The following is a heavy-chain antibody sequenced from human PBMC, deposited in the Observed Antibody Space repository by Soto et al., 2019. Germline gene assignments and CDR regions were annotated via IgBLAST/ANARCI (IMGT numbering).Heavy chain of an antibody. V-gene: IGHV4-34*01. Sequence: SETLSLTCAVYGGSFSGYYWSWIRQPPGKGLEWIGEINHSGSTNYNPSLKSRVTISVDTSKNQFSLKLSSVTAADTAVYYCARGSRYYYDSSSRGNWFDPWGQGTLVT. CDR1: GGSFSGYY. CDR3: ARGSRYYYDSSSRGNWFDP. J-gene: IGHJ5*02. D-gene: IGHD3-22*01. CDR2: INHSGST.